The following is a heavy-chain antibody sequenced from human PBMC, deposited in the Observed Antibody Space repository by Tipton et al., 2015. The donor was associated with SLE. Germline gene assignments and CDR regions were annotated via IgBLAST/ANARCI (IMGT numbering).Heavy chain of an antibody. CDR1: GFTFSNFA. J-gene: IGHJ4*02. CDR3: AKGSPGYSSSWWGFDY. CDR2: ISTSGDAT. Sequence: GSLRLSCAASGFTFSNFAVSWVRQAPGKGLEWLSAISTSGDATYYADSVKGWFTISRDNSRNTLYLQMNSLRVEDTAVYYCAKGSPGYSSSWWGFDYWGQGTLVTVSS. V-gene: IGHV3-23*01. D-gene: IGHD6-13*01.